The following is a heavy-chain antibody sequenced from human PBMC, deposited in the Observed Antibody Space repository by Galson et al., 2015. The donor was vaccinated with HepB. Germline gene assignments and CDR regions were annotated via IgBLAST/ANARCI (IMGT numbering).Heavy chain of an antibody. J-gene: IGHJ3*02. Sequence: SVKVSCKASGYTFTGYYMHWVRQAPGQGLEWMGWINPNSGGTNYAQKFQGRVTMTRDTSISTAYMELSRLRSDDTAVYYCARDFSYYRQLNDAFDIWGQGTMVTVSS. CDR1: GYTFTGYY. CDR3: ARDFSYYRQLNDAFDI. D-gene: IGHD1-26*01. V-gene: IGHV1-2*02. CDR2: INPNSGGT.